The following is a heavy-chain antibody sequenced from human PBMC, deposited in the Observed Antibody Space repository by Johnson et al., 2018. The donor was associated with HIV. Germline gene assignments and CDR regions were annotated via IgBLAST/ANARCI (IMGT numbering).Heavy chain of an antibody. Sequence: QVQLVESGGGVVQPGRSLRLSCAASGFTFNSYGMHWVRQAPGKGLEWVAVISYDGSNKNYADSVKGRFTISRDNAKNSLYLQRNSLRAGDTAVYYCARFDGLITTLRVIGDAFDVWGQGTMVTVSS. CDR2: ISYDGSNK. CDR3: ARFDGLITTLRVIGDAFDV. D-gene: IGHD3-22*01. J-gene: IGHJ3*01. V-gene: IGHV3-30*19. CDR1: GFTFNSYG.